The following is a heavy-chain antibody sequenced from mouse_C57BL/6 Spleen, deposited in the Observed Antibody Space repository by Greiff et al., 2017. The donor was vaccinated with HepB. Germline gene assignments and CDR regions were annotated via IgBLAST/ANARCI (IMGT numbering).Heavy chain of an antibody. CDR2: IDPSDSYT. CDR3: ARSPLLAD. D-gene: IGHD1-1*01. V-gene: IGHV1-69*01. J-gene: IGHJ2*01. Sequence: QVQLQQPGAELVMPGASVKLSCKASGYTFTSYWMHWVKQRPGQGLEWIGEIDPSDSYTNYNQKFKGKSTLTVDKSSSTAYMQLSSLTSEDSAVYYCARSPLLADWGQGTTLTVSS. CDR1: GYTFTSYW.